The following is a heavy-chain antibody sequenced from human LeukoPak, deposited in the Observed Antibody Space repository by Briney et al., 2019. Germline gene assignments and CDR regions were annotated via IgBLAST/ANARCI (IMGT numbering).Heavy chain of an antibody. Sequence: PETLSLTCTVSGGSISRSTYYWGWIRQPPGKGLEWIGSIYYSGRTYYNPSVKSRVTISVDTSKNQFSLKLNSVTAADTAVYYCARPTTLNTLYAFDIWGQGTMVTVSS. V-gene: IGHV4-39*01. CDR3: ARPTTLNTLYAFDI. CDR2: IYYSGRT. J-gene: IGHJ3*02. D-gene: IGHD4-17*01. CDR1: GGSISRSTYY.